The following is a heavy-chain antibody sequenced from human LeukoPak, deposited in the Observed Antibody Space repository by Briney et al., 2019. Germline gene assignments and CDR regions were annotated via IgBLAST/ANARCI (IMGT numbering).Heavy chain of an antibody. CDR3: ASYYYGSGTSLGY. J-gene: IGHJ4*02. CDR1: GLTFCAYL. V-gene: IGHV3-7*01. Sequence: GGSLRLSCGASGLTFCAYLVTWVRRAPGRGLERVPNIIPASSEKYYVGSVKGRFTISRDNAKNSLYLQMNSLRAEDTAVYYCASYYYGSGTSLGYWGQGTLVTVSS. D-gene: IGHD3-10*01. CDR2: IIPASSEK.